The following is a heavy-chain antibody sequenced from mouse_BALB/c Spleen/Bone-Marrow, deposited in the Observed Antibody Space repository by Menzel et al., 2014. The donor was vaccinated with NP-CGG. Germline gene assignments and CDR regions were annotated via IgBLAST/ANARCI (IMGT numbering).Heavy chain of an antibody. J-gene: IGHJ2*01. D-gene: IGHD2-13*01. V-gene: IGHV1-69*01. CDR2: IDTSDSYT. Sequence: VQLQQSGPELVMPGASVKMSCKASGYTFTDYWMHWVKQRPGQGLEWIGAIDTSDSYTSYNQKFKGKATLTVDESSSTAYMQLSSLTSEDSAVYYCAFYYGDYGDYWGQGTTVTVSS. CDR1: GYTFTDYW. CDR3: AFYYGDYGDY.